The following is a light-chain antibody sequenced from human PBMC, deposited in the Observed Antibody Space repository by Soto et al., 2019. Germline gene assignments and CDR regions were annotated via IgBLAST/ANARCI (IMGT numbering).Light chain of an antibody. CDR2: GAS. Sequence: EIVLTQSPGTLSLSPGERATLSCRASQSVSSSYLAWYQQKPGQAPRLLIYGASSRATGIPDRFSGSGSGTDFTLTISRLEPEEFAVYYCQQYGSSPAMKVTFGQGTKLEIK. V-gene: IGKV3-20*01. CDR1: QSVSSSY. CDR3: QQYGSSPAMKVT. J-gene: IGKJ2*01.